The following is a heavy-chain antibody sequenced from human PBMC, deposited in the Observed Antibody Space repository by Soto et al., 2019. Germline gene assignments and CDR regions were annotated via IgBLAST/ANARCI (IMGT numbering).Heavy chain of an antibody. CDR2: LHSSGFA. V-gene: IGHV4-59*01. CDR1: GASMSDYH. D-gene: IGHD1-26*01. Sequence: PSETLSLTCTVSGASMSDYHGSWIRQSPGKGLEHIGYLHSSGFAEYNPSLKSRVTLSMDTSKNQFSLRLSSLTAADTAIYYCVRSGHTFVGAVWGQGILVTVSS. J-gene: IGHJ4*02. CDR3: VRSGHTFVGAV.